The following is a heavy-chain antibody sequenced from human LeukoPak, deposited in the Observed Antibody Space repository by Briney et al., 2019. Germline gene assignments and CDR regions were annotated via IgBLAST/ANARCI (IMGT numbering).Heavy chain of an antibody. CDR3: ARHTAMGNYFDY. D-gene: IGHD5-18*01. Sequence: PSETLSLTCAVYGGSFSGYYWSWIRQPPGKGLEWIGEINHSGSTNYNPSLKSRFTISVDTSKNQFSLKLSSVTAADTAVYYCARHTAMGNYFDYWGQGTLVTVSS. J-gene: IGHJ4*02. CDR1: GGSFSGYY. CDR2: INHSGST. V-gene: IGHV4-34*01.